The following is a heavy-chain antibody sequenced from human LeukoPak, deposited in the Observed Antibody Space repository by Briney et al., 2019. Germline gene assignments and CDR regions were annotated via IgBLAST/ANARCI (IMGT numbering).Heavy chain of an antibody. CDR2: IYHSGST. J-gene: IGHJ5*02. D-gene: IGHD1-1*01. CDR1: GYSISSGYY. V-gene: IGHV4-38-2*02. Sequence: PSETLSLTCTVSGYSISSGYYWGWIRQPPGKGLEWIGSIYHSGSTYYNPSLKSRVTISVDTSKNQFSLKLSSVTAADTAVYYCAGPVPSRLGWFDPWGQGTLVTVSS. CDR3: AGPVPSRLGWFDP.